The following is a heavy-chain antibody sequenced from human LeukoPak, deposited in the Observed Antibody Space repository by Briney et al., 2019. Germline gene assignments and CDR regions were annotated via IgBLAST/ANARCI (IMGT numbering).Heavy chain of an antibody. CDR2: INHSGST. J-gene: IGHJ6*02. CDR3: AGRKNCSSTSCYHRYYGMDV. CDR1: GGSFSGYY. D-gene: IGHD2-2*01. V-gene: IGHV4-34*01. Sequence: SETLSLTCAVYGGSFSGYYWSWIRQPPGKGLEWIGEINHSGSTNYNPSLKSRVTISVDTPKNQFSLKLSSVTAADTAVYYCAGRKNCSSTSCYHRYYGMDVWGQGTTVTVSS.